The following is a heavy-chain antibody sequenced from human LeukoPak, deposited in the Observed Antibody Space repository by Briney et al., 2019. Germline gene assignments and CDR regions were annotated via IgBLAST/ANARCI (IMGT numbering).Heavy chain of an antibody. J-gene: IGHJ4*02. CDR3: SKWGDYDVLTGYYDSDF. CDR1: GFTFNNYA. V-gene: IGHV3-23*01. CDR2: ILGSGRSA. D-gene: IGHD3-9*01. Sequence: GGSLRLSCAASGFTFNNYAMSWVRQAPGKWLEWVSAILGSGRSAYYADSVKGRFTISRDNSKNSLFLQMNSLRVEDTALYYCSKWGDYDVLTGYYDSDFWGQGTLVTVSA.